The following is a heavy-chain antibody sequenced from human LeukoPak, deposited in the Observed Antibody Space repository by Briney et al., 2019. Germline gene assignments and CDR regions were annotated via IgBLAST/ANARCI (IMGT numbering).Heavy chain of an antibody. Sequence: PGGSLRLSCAASGFTFSSYAMHWVRQAPGKGLEWVAVISYDGSNKYYADSVKGRFTISRDNSKNTLYLQMNSLRAEDTAVYYCAKRAYSNFDYWGQGTLVTVSS. CDR1: GFTFSSYA. J-gene: IGHJ4*02. D-gene: IGHD5-18*01. CDR2: ISYDGSNK. V-gene: IGHV3-30-3*02. CDR3: AKRAYSNFDY.